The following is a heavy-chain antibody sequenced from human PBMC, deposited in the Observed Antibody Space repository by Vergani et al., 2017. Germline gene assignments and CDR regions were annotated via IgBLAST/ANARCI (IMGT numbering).Heavy chain of an antibody. CDR3: ARGKYNSGDYYYYYGLDV. CDR2: IYSTGST. CDR1: GGSFNTYY. V-gene: IGHV4-59*13. J-gene: IGHJ6*02. Sequence: QVQLEESGPGLVKPSETLSLTCTVSGGSFNTYYWSWIRQSPGKGLEWIGYIYSTGSTNYNPSLNSRVTMSVDTSKNQFSLKLRSVTAADTAVYFCARGKYNSGDYYYYYGLDVWGQGTTATVSS. D-gene: IGHD3-22*01.